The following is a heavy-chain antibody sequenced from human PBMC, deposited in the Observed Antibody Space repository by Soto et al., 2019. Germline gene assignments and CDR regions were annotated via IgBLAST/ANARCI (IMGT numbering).Heavy chain of an antibody. Sequence: GASVKVSCKASGYTFTRSGISWVRQAPGQGPEWMGWISSYNGNTNYAQKLQGRVTMTTDTSTSTAYMELRSLRSDDTAVYYCARDGIRGGSYRHHYYYYAMDVWGQGTTVTVS. V-gene: IGHV1-18*01. CDR2: ISSYNGNT. CDR3: ARDGIRGGSYRHHYYYYAMDV. D-gene: IGHD1-26*01. J-gene: IGHJ6*02. CDR1: GYTFTRSG.